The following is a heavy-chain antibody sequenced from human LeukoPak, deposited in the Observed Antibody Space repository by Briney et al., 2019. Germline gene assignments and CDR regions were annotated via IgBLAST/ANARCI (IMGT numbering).Heavy chain of an antibody. CDR2: TYYRSKWYN. Sequence: SQTLSLTCAISGDSVSSNSAAWNWIRQSPSRGLEWLGRTYYRSKWYNDYAVSVKSRITINPDASKNQFSLKLSSVTAADTAVYYCARDGSGWYYFDYWGQGTLVTVSS. CDR3: ARDGSGWYYFDY. V-gene: IGHV6-1*01. D-gene: IGHD6-19*01. CDR1: GDSVSSNSAA. J-gene: IGHJ4*02.